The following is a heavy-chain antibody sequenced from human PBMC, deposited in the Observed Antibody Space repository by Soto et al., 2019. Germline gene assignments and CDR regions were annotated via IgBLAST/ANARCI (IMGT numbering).Heavy chain of an antibody. J-gene: IGHJ4*02. CDR3: ARALEWELLHIDY. V-gene: IGHV3-30-3*01. Sequence: PGGSLRLSCAASGFTFSSYAMHWVRQAPGKGLEWVAVISYDGSNKYYADSVKGRFTISRDNSKNTLYLQMNSLRAEDTAVYYCARALEWELLHIDYWGQGTLVTVSS. CDR1: GFTFSSYA. D-gene: IGHD1-26*01. CDR2: ISYDGSNK.